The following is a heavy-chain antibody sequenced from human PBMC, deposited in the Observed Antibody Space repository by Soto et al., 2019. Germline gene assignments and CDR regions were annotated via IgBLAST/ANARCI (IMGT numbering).Heavy chain of an antibody. D-gene: IGHD4-17*01. CDR2: ISGSGGST. CDR3: AKDRDYGDSFFDY. CDR1: GFTFSSYA. Sequence: EVQLLESGGGLVQPGGSLRLSCAASGFTFSSYAMSWVRQAPGKGLEWVSAISGSGGSTYYADSVKGRFTISRDNSKNTRYLQMNSLRAEDTAVYYCAKDRDYGDSFFDYWGQGTLVTVSS. J-gene: IGHJ4*02. V-gene: IGHV3-23*01.